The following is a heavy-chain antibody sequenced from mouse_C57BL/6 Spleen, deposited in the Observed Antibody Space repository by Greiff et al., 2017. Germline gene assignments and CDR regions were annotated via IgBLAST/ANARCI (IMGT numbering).Heavy chain of an antibody. CDR2: ISYDGSN. J-gene: IGHJ4*01. D-gene: IGHD2-2*01. CDR1: GYSITSGYY. Sequence: ESGPGLVKPSQSLSLTCSVTGYSITSGYYWNWIRQPPGNKLEWMGFISYDGSNNYNPSLKNRITITRDPSKNKFFLKLNSVTTEDTATYDCARQSYGYDDAVDYWGQGTSVTVSS. V-gene: IGHV3-6*01. CDR3: ARQSYGYDDAVDY.